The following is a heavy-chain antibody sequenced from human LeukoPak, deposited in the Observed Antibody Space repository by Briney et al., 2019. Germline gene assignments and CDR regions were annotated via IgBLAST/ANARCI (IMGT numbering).Heavy chain of an antibody. CDR1: GGSISSGDYY. D-gene: IGHD6-19*01. V-gene: IGHV4-30-4*01. CDR3: ASHFKTPVAPYYYGMDV. CDR2: IYYSGST. J-gene: IGHJ6*02. Sequence: NPSETLSLTCTVSGGSISSGDYYWIWIRQPPGKGLEWIGYIYYSGSTYYNPSLKSRVTISVDTSKNQFSLKLCSVTAADTAVYYCASHFKTPVAPYYYGMDVWGQGTTVTVSS.